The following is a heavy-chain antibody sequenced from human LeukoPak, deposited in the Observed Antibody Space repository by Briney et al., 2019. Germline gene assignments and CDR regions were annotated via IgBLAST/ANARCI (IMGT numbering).Heavy chain of an antibody. Sequence: ASVKVSCKASGGTFTSYAISWVRQAPGQGLEWMGGIILIFGTANYAQKFQGRVTITADESTSTAYMELSSLRSEDTAVYYCARDGTAGTSLYNWFDPWGQGTLVTVSS. CDR2: IILIFGTA. CDR3: ARDGTAGTSLYNWFDP. D-gene: IGHD2-2*01. J-gene: IGHJ5*02. V-gene: IGHV1-69*13. CDR1: GGTFTSYA.